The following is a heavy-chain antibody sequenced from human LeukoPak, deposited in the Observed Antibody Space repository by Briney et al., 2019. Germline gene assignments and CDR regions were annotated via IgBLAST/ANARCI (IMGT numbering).Heavy chain of an antibody. D-gene: IGHD3-3*01. CDR1: GGSISSYY. CDR3: ARLGDYDFWSGLSYNWFDP. CDR2: IYYSGST. V-gene: IGHV4-59*01. Sequence: SETLSLTCTVSGGSISSYYWSWIRQPPGKGLEWIGYIYYSGSTNCNPSLKSRVTISVDTSKNQFSLKLSSVTAADTAVYYCARLGDYDFWSGLSYNWFDPWGQGTLVTVSS. J-gene: IGHJ5*02.